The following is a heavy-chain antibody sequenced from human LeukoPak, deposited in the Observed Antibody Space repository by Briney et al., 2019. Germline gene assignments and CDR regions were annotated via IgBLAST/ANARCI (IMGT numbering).Heavy chain of an antibody. J-gene: IGHJ4*02. CDR2: IYYSGST. CDR1: GYSISSYY. CDR3: ARLVEMATINFDY. Sequence: PSETLSLTCVVSGYSISSYYWSWIRQPPGKGLEWIGYIYYSGSTNYNPTLKSRVTISVDTSKNQFSLKLSSVTAADTAVYYCARLVEMATINFDYWGQGTLVTVSS. D-gene: IGHD5-24*01. V-gene: IGHV4-59*01.